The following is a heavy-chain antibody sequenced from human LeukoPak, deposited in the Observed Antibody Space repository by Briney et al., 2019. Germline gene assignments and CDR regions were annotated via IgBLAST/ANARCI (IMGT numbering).Heavy chain of an antibody. J-gene: IGHJ6*03. V-gene: IGHV1-18*01. CDR3: ARGGTTAAAFNYYYYMDV. CDR2: ISAYNGNT. D-gene: IGHD6-13*01. Sequence: GASVKVSCKASGYTFTSYGISWVRQAPGQGLEWMGWISAYNGNTNYAQKLQGRVTMTTDTSTSTAYMELRSLRSDDTAVYYCARGGTTAAAFNYYYYMDVWGKGTTVTVSS. CDR1: GYTFTSYG.